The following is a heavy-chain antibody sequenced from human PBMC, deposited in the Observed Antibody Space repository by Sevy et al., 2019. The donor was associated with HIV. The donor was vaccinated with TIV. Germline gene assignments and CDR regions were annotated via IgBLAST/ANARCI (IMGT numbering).Heavy chain of an antibody. CDR1: GGSISSGDYY. D-gene: IGHD2-2*01. CDR2: IYYSGST. V-gene: IGHV4-30-4*01. J-gene: IGHJ4*02. Sequence: SETLSLTCTVSGGSISSGDYYWSWIRQPPGKGLERIGYIYYSGSTYYNPSLKSRVTISVDTSKNQFSLKVSSVTAADTAVYYCARVVEPAAAADYWGQGTLVTVSS. CDR3: ARVVEPAAAADY.